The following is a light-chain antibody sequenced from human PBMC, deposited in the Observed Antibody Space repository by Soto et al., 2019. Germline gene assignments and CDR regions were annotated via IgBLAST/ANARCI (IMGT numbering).Light chain of an antibody. CDR2: DAS. CDR3: QHFSGSPFT. CDR1: QGVSSA. Sequence: IQLTQSPSSLSASVGDRVTITCRASQGVSSALAWYQQKPEKAPKLLIYDASTLESGVPSMFSGSGAGTDFTLISSSLQPEDFATYYCQHFSGSPFTFGHGTRVDIK. J-gene: IGKJ3*01. V-gene: IGKV1-13*02.